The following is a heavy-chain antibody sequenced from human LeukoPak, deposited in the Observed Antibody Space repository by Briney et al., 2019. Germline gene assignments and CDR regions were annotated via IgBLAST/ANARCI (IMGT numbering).Heavy chain of an antibody. D-gene: IGHD3-22*01. J-gene: IGHJ4*02. Sequence: SETLSLTCTVSGGSISSYYWSWIRQPPGKGLEWIGYIYYSGSTNHNPSLKSRVTISVDTSKNQFSLKLSSVTAADTALFYCARLTFFAYYYDSSDYKGFYFDYWGQGTLVTVSS. CDR1: GGSISSYY. CDR3: ARLTFFAYYYDSSDYKGFYFDY. CDR2: IYYSGST. V-gene: IGHV4-59*08.